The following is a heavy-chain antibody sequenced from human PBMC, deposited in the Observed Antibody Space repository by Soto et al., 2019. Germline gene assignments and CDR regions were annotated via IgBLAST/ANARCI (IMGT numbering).Heavy chain of an antibody. CDR1: GFTFNSYW. V-gene: IGHV3-7*03. J-gene: IGHJ6*02. Sequence: PGGSLRLSCAASGFTFNSYWMTWVRQAPGKGLEWMASIKEDGSEKNYVDSVKGRFTISRDNAKNSVYLQMNSLRAEDTAVYYCARDSGKDHYYGMDVWGQGTTVTVSS. CDR3: ARDSGKDHYYGMDV. D-gene: IGHD1-26*01. CDR2: IKEDGSEK.